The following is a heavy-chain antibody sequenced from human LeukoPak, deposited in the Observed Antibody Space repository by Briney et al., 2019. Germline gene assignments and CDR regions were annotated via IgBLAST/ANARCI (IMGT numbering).Heavy chain of an antibody. Sequence: GGSLRLSCAASGFTFSSYAMTWVRQAAGKRLEWVSSISRSGGGTYYSDSVKGRFTISRDNSKNTVSLQMNSLRVDDTAVYYCAKAQGSNPPFDYWGQGTLVTVSS. V-gene: IGHV3-23*01. CDR2: ISRSGGGT. J-gene: IGHJ4*02. CDR3: AKAQGSNPPFDY. D-gene: IGHD3-16*02. CDR1: GFTFSSYA.